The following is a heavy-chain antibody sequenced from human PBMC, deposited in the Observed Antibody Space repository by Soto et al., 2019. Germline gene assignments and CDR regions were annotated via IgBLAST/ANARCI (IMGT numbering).Heavy chain of an antibody. J-gene: IGHJ6*02. CDR1: GFTFDDYA. CDR3: AKDITAGHLYYYGMDV. CDR2: ISWNSGSI. V-gene: IGHV3-9*01. Sequence: GGSLRLSCAASGFTFDDYAMHWVRQAPGKGLEWVSGISWNSGSIGYADSVKGRFTISRDNAKNSLYLQMNSLRAEDTALYYCAKDITAGHLYYYGMDVWGQGTTVTVSS. D-gene: IGHD6-13*01.